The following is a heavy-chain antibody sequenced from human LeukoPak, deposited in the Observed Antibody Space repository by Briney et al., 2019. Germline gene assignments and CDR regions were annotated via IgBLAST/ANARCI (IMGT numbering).Heavy chain of an antibody. D-gene: IGHD3-16*02. Sequence: PSETLSLTCAVYGGSFSGYYWSWIRQPPGKGLGWIGEINHSGSTNYNPSLKSRVTISVDTSKNQFSLKLSSVTAADTAVYYCARIPHYVWGSYRRDAFDIWGRGTMVTVSS. CDR2: INHSGST. J-gene: IGHJ3*02. CDR1: GGSFSGYY. V-gene: IGHV4-34*01. CDR3: ARIPHYVWGSYRRDAFDI.